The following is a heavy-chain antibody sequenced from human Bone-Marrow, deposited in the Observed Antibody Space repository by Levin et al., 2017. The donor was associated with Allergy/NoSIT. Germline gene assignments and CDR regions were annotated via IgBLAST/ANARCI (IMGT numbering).Heavy chain of an antibody. CDR3: ARGAGGSYYYFDY. V-gene: IGHV4-34*01. D-gene: IGHD1-26*01. J-gene: IGHJ4*02. Sequence: PSETLSLTCAVYGGSFSGYYWSWIRQPPGKGLEWIGEINHSGSTNYNPSLKSRVTISVDTSKNQFSLKLSSVTAADTAVYYCARGAGGSYYYFDYWGQGTLVTVSS. CDR2: INHSGST. CDR1: GGSFSGYY.